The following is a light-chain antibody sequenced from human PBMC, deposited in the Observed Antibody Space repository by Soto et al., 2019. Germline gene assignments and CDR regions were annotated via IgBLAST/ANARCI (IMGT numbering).Light chain of an antibody. CDR1: QSVRSGA. J-gene: IGKJ2*01. Sequence: EIVLTQSPGTLSLSPGERATLSCRASQSVRSGALAWYQQKPGQAPRLLIYGASSRATDIPDRFSGSGSGTHFTLTISRLEPEDFAVYYCHQYADSPHTFGQGTKLEIK. CDR2: GAS. V-gene: IGKV3-20*01. CDR3: HQYADSPHT.